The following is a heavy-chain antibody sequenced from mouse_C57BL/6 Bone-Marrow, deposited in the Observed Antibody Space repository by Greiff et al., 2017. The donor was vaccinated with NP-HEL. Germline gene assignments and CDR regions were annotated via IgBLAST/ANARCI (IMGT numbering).Heavy chain of an antibody. D-gene: IGHD1-1*01. J-gene: IGHJ2*01. CDR3: ARSGDYYGSSSSYYFDY. V-gene: IGHV1-26*01. CDR2: INPNHGGT. CDR1: GYTFTDYY. Sequence: EVQLQQSGPELVKPGASVKISCKASGYTFTDYYMNWVKQSPGKSLEWIGDINPNHGGTSYNQKFKGKATLTVDKSSSTAYMELRSLTSKNSAVYYCARSGDYYGSSSSYYFDYWGQGTTLTVSS.